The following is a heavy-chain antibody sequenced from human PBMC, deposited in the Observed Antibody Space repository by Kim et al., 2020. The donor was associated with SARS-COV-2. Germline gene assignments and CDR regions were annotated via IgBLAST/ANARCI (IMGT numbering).Heavy chain of an antibody. Sequence: GGSLRLSCAASGFTFSSYSMNWVRQAPGKGLEWVSYISSSSTIYYADSVKGRFTISRDNAKNSLYLQMNSLRDEDTAVYYCARDRYYYGSGSHNWFDPWGQGTLVTVSS. CDR3: ARDRYYYGSGSHNWFDP. CDR2: ISSSSTI. J-gene: IGHJ5*02. D-gene: IGHD3-10*01. V-gene: IGHV3-48*02. CDR1: GFTFSSYS.